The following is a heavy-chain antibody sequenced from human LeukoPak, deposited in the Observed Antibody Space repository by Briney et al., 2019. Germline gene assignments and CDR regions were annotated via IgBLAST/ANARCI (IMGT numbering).Heavy chain of an antibody. J-gene: IGHJ3*02. Sequence: SETLSLTCTVSGGSISSYYWSWIRQPPGKGLEWIGYIYYSGSTNYNPSLKSRVTISVDTSKNQFSLKLSSVTAADTAVYYCARGPWLVQRWHAFDIWGQGTMVTVSS. V-gene: IGHV4-59*01. D-gene: IGHD6-19*01. CDR2: IYYSGST. CDR1: GGSISSYY. CDR3: ARGPWLVQRWHAFDI.